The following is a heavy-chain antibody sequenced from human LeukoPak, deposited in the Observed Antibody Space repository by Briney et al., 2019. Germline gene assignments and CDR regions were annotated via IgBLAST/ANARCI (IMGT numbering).Heavy chain of an antibody. D-gene: IGHD2-21*01. CDR3: ARGSIMLSV. Sequence: GGSLRLSCAATGFTFTDYAMSWVRQAQGKGLEWVSSISRSGSTTYYADSVKGRFTFSRDNSKNTLDLQMDSLRVEDTARYYYARGSIMLSVGGQGTLVTVTS. CDR1: GFTFTDYA. CDR2: ISRSGSTT. J-gene: IGHJ4*02. V-gene: IGHV3-23*01.